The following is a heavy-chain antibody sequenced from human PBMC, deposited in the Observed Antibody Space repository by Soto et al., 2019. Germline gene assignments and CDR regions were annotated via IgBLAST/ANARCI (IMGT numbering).Heavy chain of an antibody. CDR3: ARDLSYDSHWFDP. Sequence: GALRLSCAASGFTFSSSSRNWVRQAPGKGLEWVSCISSSGTYIYYADSVKGRFTISRDNAQNSLYLQMNSLRAEDTAVYYCARDLSYDSHWFDPWGQGALVTVSS. D-gene: IGHD5-12*01. J-gene: IGHJ5*02. CDR2: ISSSGTYI. V-gene: IGHV3-21*01. CDR1: GFTFSSSS.